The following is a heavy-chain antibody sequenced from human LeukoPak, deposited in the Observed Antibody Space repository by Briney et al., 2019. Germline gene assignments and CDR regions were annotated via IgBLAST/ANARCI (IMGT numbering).Heavy chain of an antibody. CDR1: GGSLSSYF. Sequence: PSETLSLTCAVYGGSLSSYFWSWIRQPPGQGLEWIGEITHSGRTNYNPSLKGRVIISLDTSKNQFSLRLSSVTAADTAVYYCAPIFGDYSDFDSWGQGTLVTVSS. CDR3: APIFGDYSDFDS. J-gene: IGHJ4*01. CDR2: ITHSGRT. V-gene: IGHV4-34*01. D-gene: IGHD4-17*01.